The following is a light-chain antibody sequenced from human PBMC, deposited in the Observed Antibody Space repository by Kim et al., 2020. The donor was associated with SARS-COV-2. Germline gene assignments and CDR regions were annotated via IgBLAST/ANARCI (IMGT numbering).Light chain of an antibody. Sequence: GQSITISCPGSSSDVGGYDYVSGCQQHPGKAPKLMIYAVSNRPSGVSNRFSGSKSGNTASLTISGLQAEDEADYYCSSYTSSSTRVFGGGTQLTVL. J-gene: IGLJ3*02. CDR1: SSDVGGYDY. CDR2: AVS. V-gene: IGLV2-14*03. CDR3: SSYTSSSTRV.